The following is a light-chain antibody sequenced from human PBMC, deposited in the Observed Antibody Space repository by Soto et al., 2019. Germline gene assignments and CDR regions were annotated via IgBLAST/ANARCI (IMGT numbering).Light chain of an antibody. CDR3: QQSYSAPNT. CDR1: QSISSY. Sequence: DIQMTQSPSSLSASVGDRVTITCRASQSISSYLNWYRQKPGKAPKLLIYAASSLQSGVPSRFSGSESGTDFTLTISSLQPEDFATYYCQQSYSAPNTFGQGTKLEIK. V-gene: IGKV1-39*01. J-gene: IGKJ2*01. CDR2: AAS.